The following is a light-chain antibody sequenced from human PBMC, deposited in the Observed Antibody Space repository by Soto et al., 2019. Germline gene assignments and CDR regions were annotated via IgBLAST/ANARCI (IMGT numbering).Light chain of an antibody. CDR3: AAWDDSLNAVV. Sequence: QSVLTQPPSASGTPGQRVTISCSGSSSNIGSNTVNWYQQLPGTAPKLLICTNNQRPSGVPDRFSGSKSGTSASLAISGLQSEDEADYYCAAWDDSLNAVVFGGGTKLTVL. CDR2: TNN. CDR1: SSNIGSNT. J-gene: IGLJ2*01. V-gene: IGLV1-44*01.